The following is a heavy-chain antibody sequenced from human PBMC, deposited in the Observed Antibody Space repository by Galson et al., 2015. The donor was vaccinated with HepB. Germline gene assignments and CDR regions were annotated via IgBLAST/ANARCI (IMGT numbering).Heavy chain of an antibody. Sequence: SLRLSCAASGFTFSDYAIHWVRQAPGKGLEWVAVIWYDGSNKDYADSVKGRFTISRDNSKKTLYLQMNSLRAEDTAVYYCAREAMGIRYFDLWGRGTLVTVSS. J-gene: IGHJ2*01. CDR1: GFTFSDYA. D-gene: IGHD7-27*01. CDR2: IWYDGSNK. CDR3: AREAMGIRYFDL. V-gene: IGHV3-30*04.